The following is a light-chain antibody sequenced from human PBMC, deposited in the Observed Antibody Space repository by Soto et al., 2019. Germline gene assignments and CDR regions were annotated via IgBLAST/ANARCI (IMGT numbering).Light chain of an antibody. V-gene: IGKV3-11*01. J-gene: IGKJ5*01. CDR3: QQRSDWPPLT. Sequence: EIVLTQSPATLSLSPGERATLSCRASQSVRTYLAWYQQKPGQAPRLLIYDASSRATGIPARFSGSGSGTEFTLTISSLEPEDFAVYYCQQRSDWPPLTFGQGTRLEIK. CDR1: QSVRTY. CDR2: DAS.